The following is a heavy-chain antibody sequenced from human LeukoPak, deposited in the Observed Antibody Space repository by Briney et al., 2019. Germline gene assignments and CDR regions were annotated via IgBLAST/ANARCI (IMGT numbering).Heavy chain of an antibody. J-gene: IGHJ4*02. CDR2: INHSGST. CDR3: ASLEYISND. V-gene: IGHV4-34*01. Sequence: PSETLSLTCAVYGGSFSGYYWSWIRQPPGKGLEWIGEINHSGSTNYNPSLKSRVTISVDTSKNQFSLKLSSVTAADTAVYYCASLEYISNDWGQGTLVTVSS. D-gene: IGHD6-6*01. CDR1: GGSFSGYY.